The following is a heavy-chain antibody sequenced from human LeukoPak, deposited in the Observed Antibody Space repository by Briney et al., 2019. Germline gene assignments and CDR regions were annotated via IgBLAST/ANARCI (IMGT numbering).Heavy chain of an antibody. CDR2: IYYSETT. V-gene: IGHV4-59*01. J-gene: IGHJ4*02. D-gene: IGHD4-23*01. CDR3: ARGGNDYGYYFEY. Sequence: SETPSLTCTVSGDSMGFYYWSWIRQPPGKGLEWIGYIYYSETTDYNPSLQSRVSISVDTSKKYFSLKLSSVTAADTAVYYCARGGNDYGYYFEYWGQGTLVTVSS. CDR1: GDSMGFYY.